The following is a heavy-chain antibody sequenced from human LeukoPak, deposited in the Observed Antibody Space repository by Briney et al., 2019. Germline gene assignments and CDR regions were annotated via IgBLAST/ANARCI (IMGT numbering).Heavy chain of an antibody. CDR3: ARLQYYYGNTGYYYPYYFDY. D-gene: IGHD3-22*01. CDR2: ISPGDSDT. CDR1: GYSFTTYW. Sequence: GESLKISCKGSGYSFTTYWIGWVRQMPGKGLEWMGIISPGDSDTRYSPSFQGQVTISADESISTAYLRWSSLKASDTAMYYCARLQYYYGNTGYYYPYYFDYWGQGTLVTVSS. V-gene: IGHV5-51*01. J-gene: IGHJ4*02.